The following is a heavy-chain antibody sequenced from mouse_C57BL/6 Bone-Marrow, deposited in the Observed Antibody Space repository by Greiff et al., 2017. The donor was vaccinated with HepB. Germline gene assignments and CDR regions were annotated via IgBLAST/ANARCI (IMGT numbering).Heavy chain of an antibody. D-gene: IGHD1-1*01. CDR1: GYTFTDYY. CDR2: INPYNGGT. CDR3: ARSDYYGSSPYFDY. J-gene: IGHJ2*01. Sequence: EVQLQQSGPVLVKPGASVKMSCKASGYTFTDYYMNWVKQSHGKSLEWIGVINPYNGGTSYNQKFKGKATLTVDKSSSTAYRELNSLTSEDSAVYYCARSDYYGSSPYFDYWGQGTTLTVSS. V-gene: IGHV1-19*01.